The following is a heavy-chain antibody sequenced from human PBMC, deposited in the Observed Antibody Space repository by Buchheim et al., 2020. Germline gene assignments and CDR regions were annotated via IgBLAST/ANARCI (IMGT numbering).Heavy chain of an antibody. V-gene: IGHV3-15*07. D-gene: IGHD3-10*01. CDR1: DFDFSNAW. CDR3: TTPPSYGSERYHNLAAD. CDR2: VKSKIDDGTI. Sequence: EVQLVESGGGLVKPGGSLRLSCAASDFDFSNAWMNWVRQAPGKGLEWVGRVKSKIDDGTIDYAAPVKGRFSISRDDSKNTLYLQMNSLKTEDTAFYFCTTPPSYGSERYHNLAADWGQGTL. J-gene: IGHJ4*02.